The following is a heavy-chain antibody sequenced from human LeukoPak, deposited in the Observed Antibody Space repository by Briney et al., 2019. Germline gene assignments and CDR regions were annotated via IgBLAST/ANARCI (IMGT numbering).Heavy chain of an antibody. CDR1: GYSFTSYW. D-gene: IGHD6-19*01. V-gene: IGHV5-51*01. Sequence: GESLKISCKGSGYSFTSYWIGWVRPMPGKGLEWMGIIYPGDSDIRYSPSFQGQVTLSADKSISTACLQWSRLKASDTAMYYCARQGEFSGWRYWGQGTLVTVSS. J-gene: IGHJ4*02. CDR2: IYPGDSDI. CDR3: ARQGEFSGWRY.